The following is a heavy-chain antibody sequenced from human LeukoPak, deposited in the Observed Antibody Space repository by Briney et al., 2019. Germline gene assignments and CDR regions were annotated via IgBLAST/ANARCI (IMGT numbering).Heavy chain of an antibody. CDR3: AREGPPDSSGWYADH. CDR2: INPNSGGT. Sequence: ASVKVSCKASGYTFTGYYMHWVRQAPGQGLEWMGWINPNSGGTNYAQKFQGRVTMTRDTSISTAYMELSRLRSDDTAVYYCAREGPPDSSGWYADHWGQGTLVTVSS. V-gene: IGHV1-2*02. CDR1: GYTFTGYY. J-gene: IGHJ5*02. D-gene: IGHD6-19*01.